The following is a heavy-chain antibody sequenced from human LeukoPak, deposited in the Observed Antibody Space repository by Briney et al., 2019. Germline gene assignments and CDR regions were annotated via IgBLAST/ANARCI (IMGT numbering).Heavy chain of an antibody. CDR1: GYTLTGYY. D-gene: IGHD1-1*01. CDR2: INPNSGGT. J-gene: IGHJ4*02. CDR3: AREGAGRNDY. V-gene: IGHV1-2*02. Sequence: ASVKVSCKASGYTLTGYYMHWVRQAPGQGLEWMGWINPNSGGTNYAQKFQGRDTMTRDTSINTAYMELSRLESDDSAVYYCAREGAGRNDYWGQGTLVTVSS.